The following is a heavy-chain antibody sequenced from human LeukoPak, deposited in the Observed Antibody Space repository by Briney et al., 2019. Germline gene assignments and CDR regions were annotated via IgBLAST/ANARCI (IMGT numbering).Heavy chain of an antibody. Sequence: SETLSLTCTVSGGSISSYYWSWIRQPPGKGLEWIGEINHSGSTNYNPSLKSRVTISVDTSKNQFSLKLSSVTAADTAVYYCARIPYCTNGVCAGYFDYWGQGTLVTVSS. CDR3: ARIPYCTNGVCAGYFDY. J-gene: IGHJ4*02. CDR1: GGSISSYY. D-gene: IGHD2-8*01. V-gene: IGHV4-34*01. CDR2: INHSGST.